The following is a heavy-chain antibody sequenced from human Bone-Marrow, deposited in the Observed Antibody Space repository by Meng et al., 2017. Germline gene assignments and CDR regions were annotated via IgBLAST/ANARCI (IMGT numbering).Heavy chain of an antibody. CDR3: ARVPALRSWSDY. V-gene: IGHV3-53*01. J-gene: IGHJ4*02. Sequence: GGSLRLSCAASGFTVSHNYMSWVRQAPGKGLEWVSVIYSGGNTYYADSVKGRFTISRDNAKNSLYLQMNSLRAEDTALYYCARVPALRSWSDYWGQGTLVTVSS. CDR2: IYSGGNT. CDR1: GFTVSHNY. D-gene: IGHD6-13*01.